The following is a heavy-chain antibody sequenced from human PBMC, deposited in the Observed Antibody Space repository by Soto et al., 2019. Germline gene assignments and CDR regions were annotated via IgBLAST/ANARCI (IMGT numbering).Heavy chain of an antibody. Sequence: QLQLQESGPRLVKPSGTVSLTCAVSGGSISSTNWWAWVRQPPGKGLEWIGEVFHSGSTNYNPSLKSRVTISVDKSNNQFSLRLNSVTAADTAVYYCASTDDDTSSYYFDYWGQGTLVSVSS. CDR1: GGSISSTNW. D-gene: IGHD2-2*01. CDR3: ASTDDDTSSYYFDY. V-gene: IGHV4-4*02. CDR2: VFHSGST. J-gene: IGHJ4*02.